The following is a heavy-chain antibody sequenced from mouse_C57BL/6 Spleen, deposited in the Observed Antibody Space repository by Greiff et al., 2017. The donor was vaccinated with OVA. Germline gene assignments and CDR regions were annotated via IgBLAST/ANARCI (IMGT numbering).Heavy chain of an antibody. J-gene: IGHJ3*01. Sequence: LVESGAELVRPGASVTLSCKASGYTFTDYEMHWVKQTPVHGLEWIGAIDPETGGTAYNQKFKGKAILTADKSSSTAYMERRSLTSEDSAVYYCTREDYDAWFAYWGQGTLVTVSA. V-gene: IGHV1-15*01. CDR1: GYTFTDYE. CDR2: IDPETGGT. CDR3: TREDYDAWFAY. D-gene: IGHD2-4*01.